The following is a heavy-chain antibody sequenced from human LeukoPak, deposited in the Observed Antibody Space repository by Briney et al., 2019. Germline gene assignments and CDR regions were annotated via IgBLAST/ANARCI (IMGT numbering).Heavy chain of an antibody. J-gene: IGHJ4*02. CDR3: AKDTAYYYASSGYVPLDY. D-gene: IGHD3-22*01. CDR2: ISGSGGST. CDR1: GFTFSSYA. V-gene: IGHV3-23*01. Sequence: PGGSLRLSCAASGFTFSSYAMSWVRQAPGKGLEWVSAISGSGGSTYYADSVKGRFTISRDNSKNTLYLQMNSLRAEDTAVYYCAKDTAYYYASSGYVPLDYWGQGTLVTVSS.